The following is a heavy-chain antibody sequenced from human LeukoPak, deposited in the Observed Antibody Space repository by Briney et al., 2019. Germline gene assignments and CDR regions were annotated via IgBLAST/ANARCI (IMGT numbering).Heavy chain of an antibody. CDR3: TRDSSPDY. CDR2: ISSSSSTI. Sequence: GGSLRLSCAASGFTFSTYSMNWVRQAPGKGLEWVSYISSSSSTIYYADSVKVRVTTSRDNAKNALYLQMNSLRAEDAAVYYCTRDSSPDYWGQGTLVTVSS. CDR1: GFTFSTYS. D-gene: IGHD6-13*01. V-gene: IGHV3-48*01. J-gene: IGHJ4*02.